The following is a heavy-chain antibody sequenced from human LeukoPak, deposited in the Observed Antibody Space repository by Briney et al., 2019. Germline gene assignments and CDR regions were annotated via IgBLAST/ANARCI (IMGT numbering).Heavy chain of an antibody. D-gene: IGHD5-24*01. V-gene: IGHV3-21*01. CDR3: AKKMDDAFDI. J-gene: IGHJ3*02. Sequence: GGSLRLSCAASGFTFSRYNMNWVRQAPGKGLEWVSFISSSSAYISYTDSVKGRFTISRDNAKNSLYLQMNNLRAEDTSVYYCAKKMDDAFDIWGQGTMVTVSS. CDR2: ISSSSAYI. CDR1: GFTFSRYN.